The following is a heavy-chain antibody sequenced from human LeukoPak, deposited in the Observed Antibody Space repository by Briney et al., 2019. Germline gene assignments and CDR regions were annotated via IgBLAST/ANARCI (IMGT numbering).Heavy chain of an antibody. CDR1: GFTFSSYG. CDR2: IRYDGSNK. V-gene: IGHV3-30*02. D-gene: IGHD2-2*01. CDR3: ATHTEVVATPYYMDV. Sequence: PGGSLRLSCAASGFTFSSYGMHWVRQAPGKGLEWVAFIRYDGSNKYYADSVKGRFTISRDNSKNTLYLQMNSLRAEDTAVYYCATHTEVVATPYYMDVWGKGTTVTISS. J-gene: IGHJ6*03.